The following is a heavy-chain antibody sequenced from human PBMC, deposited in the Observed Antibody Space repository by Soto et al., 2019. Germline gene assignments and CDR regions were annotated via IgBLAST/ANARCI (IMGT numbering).Heavy chain of an antibody. CDR2: ISPYSGNT. D-gene: IGHD3-16*01. Sequence: QVQLVQSGDEVRKPGASVKVSCQASGYIFVNYGIAWLRQSPGQGIERMGWISPYSGNTHYASKVQGRLTMTTDTSTSTDYMDLGSLTSDDTAVYYCEMVDNYVPTTPQDVCGQGATVSVSS. V-gene: IGHV1-18*01. J-gene: IGHJ6*01. CDR1: GYIFVNYG. CDR3: EMVDNYVPTTPQDV.